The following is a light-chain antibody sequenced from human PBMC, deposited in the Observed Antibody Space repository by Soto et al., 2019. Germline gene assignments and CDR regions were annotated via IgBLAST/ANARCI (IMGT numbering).Light chain of an antibody. Sequence: QSALTQPASVSGSPGQSITISCTGTSSDVGGYNYVSWYQQHPGKAPKLMIYEVSNRPSGVSNRFSGSKSGNTASLTISGLQAEDEADYYCSSYTSSSFYVVGTGTKV. CDR1: SSDVGGYNY. CDR3: SSYTSSSFYV. V-gene: IGLV2-14*01. CDR2: EVS. J-gene: IGLJ1*01.